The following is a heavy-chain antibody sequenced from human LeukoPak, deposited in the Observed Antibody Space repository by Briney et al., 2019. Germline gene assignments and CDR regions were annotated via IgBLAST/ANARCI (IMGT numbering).Heavy chain of an antibody. J-gene: IGHJ4*02. V-gene: IGHV3-23*01. CDR2: ISGSGGST. CDR3: AKDKALYGSGSYYPFFYFDY. CDR1: GFTFSNCA. D-gene: IGHD3-10*01. Sequence: GGSLRLSCAASGFTFSNCAMSWVRQAPGKGLEWVSGISGSGGSTYYADSEKGRFTISRDNSKNTLYLQMNSLRAEDTAVYYCAKDKALYGSGSYYPFFYFDYWGQGILVTVSS.